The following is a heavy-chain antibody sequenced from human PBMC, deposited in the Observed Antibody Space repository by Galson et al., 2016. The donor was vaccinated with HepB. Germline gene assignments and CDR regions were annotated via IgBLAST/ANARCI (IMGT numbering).Heavy chain of an antibody. V-gene: IGHV3-11*01. J-gene: IGHJ4*02. CDR1: GFTFSDYF. D-gene: IGHD2-8*01. CDR3: ATQWRS. Sequence: LRLSCAASGFTFSDYFMSWLSQAPGKGLEWISYIGYGGTPTYYADSVKGRFTISRDNAKSSLYLEMNSLRAEDTAVYYCATQWRSWGQGTLVTVSA. CDR2: IGYGGTPT.